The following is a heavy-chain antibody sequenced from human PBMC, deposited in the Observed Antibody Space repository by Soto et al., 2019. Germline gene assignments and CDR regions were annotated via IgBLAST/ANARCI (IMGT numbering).Heavy chain of an antibody. CDR2: MNGAATST. D-gene: IGHD3-10*01. CDR3: ARGGADHYNYGMDV. J-gene: IGHJ6*02. CDR1: GFILSTYP. Sequence: PXVFLSLFCAASGFILSTYPMTAVRQSPGRGLEWVSSMNGAATSTSYADSVKGRFTTSRDNSQNTLYLQINTLRPEDTAVHFCARGGADHYNYGMDVWGQGTTVTVSS. V-gene: IGHV3-23*01.